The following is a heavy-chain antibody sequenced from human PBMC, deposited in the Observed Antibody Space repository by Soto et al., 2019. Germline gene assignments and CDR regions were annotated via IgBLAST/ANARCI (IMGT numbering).Heavy chain of an antibody. J-gene: IGHJ3*02. Sequence: EVQLVESGGGLVKPGGSLRLSCAASGFTFSSYSMNWVRQAPGKGLEWVSSMSSSSSYIYYADSVKGRFTISRDNAKNSLYLQMNSLRAEDTAVYYCARDSYCISTSCYQNDAFDIWGQGTMVTVSS. CDR2: MSSSSSYI. CDR1: GFTFSSYS. D-gene: IGHD2-2*01. V-gene: IGHV3-21*01. CDR3: ARDSYCISTSCYQNDAFDI.